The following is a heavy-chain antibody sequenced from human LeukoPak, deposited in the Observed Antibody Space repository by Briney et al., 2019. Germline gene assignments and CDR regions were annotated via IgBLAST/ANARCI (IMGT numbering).Heavy chain of an antibody. CDR1: GGSFSGYY. Sequence: SETLSLTCAVYGGSFSGYYWSWIRQPPGKGLEWIGEINHSGSTNYNPSLKSRVTISVDTSKNQFSLKLSSVTAADTAVYYCASGEDDDYTTTRYWGQGTLVTVSS. CDR3: ASGEDDDYTTTRY. D-gene: IGHD4-11*01. CDR2: INHSGST. J-gene: IGHJ4*02. V-gene: IGHV4-34*01.